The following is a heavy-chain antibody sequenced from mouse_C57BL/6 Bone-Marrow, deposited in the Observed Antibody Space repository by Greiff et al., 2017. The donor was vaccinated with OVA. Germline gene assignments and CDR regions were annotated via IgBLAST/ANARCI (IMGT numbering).Heavy chain of an antibody. CDR1: GYTFTEYT. J-gene: IGHJ2*01. CDR2: FYPGSGSI. D-gene: IGHD1-1*01. Sequence: VQLQQSGAELVKPGASVKLSYKASGYTFTEYTIHWVKQRSGQGLEWIGWFYPGSGSIKYNEKFKDKATLTADKSSSTVYMELSRLTSEDSAVYFCARHAPLYYYGSSYVFDYWGQGTTLTVSS. CDR3: ARHAPLYYYGSSYVFDY. V-gene: IGHV1-62-2*01.